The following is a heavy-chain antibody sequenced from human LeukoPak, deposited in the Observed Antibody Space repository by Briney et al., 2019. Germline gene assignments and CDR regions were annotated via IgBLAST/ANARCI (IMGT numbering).Heavy chain of an antibody. CDR2: ISGGAGRT. J-gene: IGHJ4*02. Sequence: PGGSLRLSCAASGFTFSTYAMSWVRQAPGKGLEWVSIISGGAGRTYYADSVKGRFTISRDNSKNTLYLQMNSLRVEDTAVYFCAKADPTSVGATMDNWGQGTPVTVSS. V-gene: IGHV3-23*01. D-gene: IGHD1-26*01. CDR1: GFTFSTYA. CDR3: AKADPTSVGATMDN.